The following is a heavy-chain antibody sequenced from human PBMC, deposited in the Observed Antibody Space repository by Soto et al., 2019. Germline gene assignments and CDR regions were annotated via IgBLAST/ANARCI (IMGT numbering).Heavy chain of an antibody. CDR3: ARQRYDSSGSYLNWFDS. CDR1: GYSFTSYW. V-gene: IGHV5-51*01. D-gene: IGHD3-22*01. CDR2: IYPGDSDT. J-gene: IGHJ5*01. Sequence: PGESLKISCNGSGYSFTSYWIGWVRQMPGKGLEWMGIIYPGDSDTRYSPSFQGQVTISADKSISTAYLQWGSLKASDTAMFYCARQRYDSSGSYLNWFDSWGQGTLVTVSS.